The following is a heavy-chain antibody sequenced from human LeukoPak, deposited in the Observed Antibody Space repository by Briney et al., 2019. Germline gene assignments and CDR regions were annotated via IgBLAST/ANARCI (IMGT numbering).Heavy chain of an antibody. Sequence: PSETLSLTCAVYGGSFSGYYWSWIRQPPGKGLEWIGEINHSGSTNYNPSLKSRVTISVDTSKNQFSLKLSSVTAADTAVYYCARGSWYYDSSAVRWFDPWGQGTLVTVSS. CDR1: GGSFSGYY. CDR2: INHSGST. D-gene: IGHD3-22*01. J-gene: IGHJ5*02. V-gene: IGHV4-34*01. CDR3: ARGSWYYDSSAVRWFDP.